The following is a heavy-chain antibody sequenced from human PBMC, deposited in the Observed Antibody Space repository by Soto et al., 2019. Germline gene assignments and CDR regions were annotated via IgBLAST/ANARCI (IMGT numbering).Heavy chain of an antibody. CDR1: GDSISSYY. CDR3: ARLRRMTAITVSYYFDY. J-gene: IGHJ4*02. Sequence: QVQLQESGPGLVKPSETLSLTCTVSGDSISSYYWSWIRQPPGKGLDWIGYIYYSGSTSYHPSLESRVTISVDTSENQFSLKLSSVTAADTAVYYCARLRRMTAITVSYYFDYWGQGTLVTVSS. CDR2: IYYSGST. V-gene: IGHV4-59*01. D-gene: IGHD4-4*01.